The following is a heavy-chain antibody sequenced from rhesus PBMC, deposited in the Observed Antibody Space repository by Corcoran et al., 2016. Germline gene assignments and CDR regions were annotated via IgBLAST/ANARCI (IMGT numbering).Heavy chain of an antibody. Sequence: EVQLVESGGGLAKPGGSLLLSCAASGFSFRDSYMYWVRQAPGKGLEWVSGISYTDGSTYYADSVKGRFTISRENAKNTLYLQMDSLRAEDTAVYYCARDTSSGWYVKYFEFWGQGALVTVSS. J-gene: IGHJ1*01. CDR1: GFSFRDSY. CDR3: ARDTSSGWYVKYFEF. CDR2: ISYTDGST. D-gene: IGHD6-31*01. V-gene: IGHV3S18*01.